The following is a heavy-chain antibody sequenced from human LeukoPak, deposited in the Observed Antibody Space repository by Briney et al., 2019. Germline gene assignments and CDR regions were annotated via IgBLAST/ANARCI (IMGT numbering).Heavy chain of an antibody. CDR1: GFTFSSYW. Sequence: GGSLRLSCAASGFTFSSYWMHWVRQAPGKGLVWVSRLNSDGSSTSYADSVKGRFTISRDNAETTLHLQMNNLSAEDTAVYYCARASNRNSINFDYWGQGALVTVSS. CDR2: LNSDGSST. V-gene: IGHV3-74*01. CDR3: ARASNRNSINFDY. J-gene: IGHJ4*02. D-gene: IGHD1-7*01.